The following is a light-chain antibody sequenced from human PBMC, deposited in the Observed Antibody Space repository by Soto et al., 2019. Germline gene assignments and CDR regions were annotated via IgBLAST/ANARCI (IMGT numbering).Light chain of an antibody. V-gene: IGKV3-11*01. J-gene: IGKJ5*01. CDR3: QQRTKT. CDR1: QSVSSY. Sequence: EIVLTQSPATLSLSPGERATHSCRASQSVSSYLAWYQQKPGQAPRLLISDASNRATGIPARFSGSGSGTDFTLTISSLEPEDFAVYYCQQRTKTFGQGTRLDIK. CDR2: DAS.